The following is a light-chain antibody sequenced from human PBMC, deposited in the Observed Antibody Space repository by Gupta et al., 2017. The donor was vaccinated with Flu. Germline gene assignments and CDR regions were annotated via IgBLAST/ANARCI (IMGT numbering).Light chain of an antibody. CDR1: QSVVYSSNNKNY. V-gene: IGKV4-1*01. CDR2: WAS. CDR3: QQYDSTPYT. Sequence: DIVITHSPDSLSVSLGERATINCKSSQSVVYSSNNKNYLAWYQQKPGQPPKLLIYWASTRESGVPDRFSGSGSGTDFTLTISSRQAEDVAVYYCQQYDSTPYTFGQGTKLEIK. J-gene: IGKJ2*01.